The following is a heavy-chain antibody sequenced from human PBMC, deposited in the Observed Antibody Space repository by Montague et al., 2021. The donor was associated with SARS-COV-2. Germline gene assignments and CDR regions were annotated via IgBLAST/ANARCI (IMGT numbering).Heavy chain of an antibody. J-gene: IGHJ6*04. Sequence: IYYSGRTYYNPSLKSRVTISVDTSKNQFSLKLSSVTAANTAVYYCARGGSYSSGWYGVDYYYGMEGVGKGTTGTVSS. CDR2: IYYSGRT. V-gene: IGHV4-31*02. CDR3: ARGGSYSSGWYGVDYYYGMEG. D-gene: IGHD6-19*01.